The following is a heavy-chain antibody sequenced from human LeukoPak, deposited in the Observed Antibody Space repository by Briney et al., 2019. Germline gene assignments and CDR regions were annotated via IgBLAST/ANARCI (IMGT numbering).Heavy chain of an antibody. J-gene: IGHJ1*01. D-gene: IGHD6-19*01. CDR3: ARASAVQYFQH. CDR1: GGSISSGGYY. Sequence: PSETLSLTCTVSGGSISSGGYYWSWIRQPAGKGLEWIGRIYTSGSTNYNPSLKSRVTMSVDTSKNQFSLKLSSVTAADTAVYYCARASAVQYFQHWGQGTLVTVSS. CDR2: IYTSGST. V-gene: IGHV4-61*02.